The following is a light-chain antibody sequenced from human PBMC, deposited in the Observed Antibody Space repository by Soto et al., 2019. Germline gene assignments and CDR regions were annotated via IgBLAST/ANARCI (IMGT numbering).Light chain of an antibody. CDR1: QGITNF. V-gene: IGKV1-27*01. CDR2: AAS. Sequence: DIQMTQSPSSLSASVGDRVTITCRASQGITNFLAWYQQKPGQAPKLLISAASTLESGDPARFSGSGSGTDSTLTITSLQPEDVAAYYCQKYSSVITFGQGTRLEIK. J-gene: IGKJ5*01. CDR3: QKYSSVIT.